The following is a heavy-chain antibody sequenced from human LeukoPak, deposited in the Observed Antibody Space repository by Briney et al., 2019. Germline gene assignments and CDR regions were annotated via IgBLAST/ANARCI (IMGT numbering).Heavy chain of an antibody. J-gene: IGHJ4*02. CDR1: GFTFSSYA. V-gene: IGHV3-23*01. D-gene: IGHD3-10*01. CDR2: LSGSGGST. CDR3: AKDLSGAFDY. Sequence: GGSLRLSCAAPGFTFSSYAMSWVRQAPGKGLEWVSALSGSGGSTYYADSVKGRFTISRDNSKNTLYLQMNSLRAEDTAVYCCAKDLSGAFDYWGQGTLVTVSS.